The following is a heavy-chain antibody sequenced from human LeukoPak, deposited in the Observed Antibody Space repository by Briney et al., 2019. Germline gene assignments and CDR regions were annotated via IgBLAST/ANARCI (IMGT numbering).Heavy chain of an antibody. CDR1: GFTFSSYA. J-gene: IGHJ4*02. D-gene: IGHD6-13*01. CDR3: AKRGSVGTLGHFDY. Sequence: GGSLRLSCSASGFTFSSYAMSWVRQAPGKGLEWVSGISSNGASTYYVDSVKGRFTISRDNSKNTLFLQMNSLRAEDTAVYYCAKRGSVGTLGHFDYWGQGTLVTVSS. CDR2: ISSNGAST. V-gene: IGHV3-23*01.